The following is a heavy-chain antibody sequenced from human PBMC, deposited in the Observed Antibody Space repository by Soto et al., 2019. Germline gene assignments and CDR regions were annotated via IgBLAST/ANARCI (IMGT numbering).Heavy chain of an antibody. CDR1: GFTFSSYS. D-gene: IGHD6-6*01. CDR2: ISYDGSNK. CDR3: ARGWTGSSSDYFDY. V-gene: IGHV3-30-3*01. Sequence: LRLSCAASGFTFSSYSMHWVRQAPGKGLEWVAVISYDGSNKYYADSVKGRFTISRDNSKNTLYLQMNSLRAEDTAVYYCARGWTGSSSDYFDYWGQGTLVTVSS. J-gene: IGHJ4*02.